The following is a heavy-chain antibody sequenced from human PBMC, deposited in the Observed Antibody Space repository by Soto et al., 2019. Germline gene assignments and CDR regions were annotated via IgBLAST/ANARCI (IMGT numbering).Heavy chain of an antibody. CDR3: AREKKHQSLGGRFGMDV. D-gene: IGHD2-2*01. CDR2: IGSSGGYI. Sequence: LRLSCAVSGFIFSDFSMNWVRQAPGKGLEWVASIGSSGGYIFYADSVKGRFTISRDNAKKSLDLQINSLRAEDTAVYYCAREKKHQSLGGRFGMDVWGQGTTVTVSS. CDR1: GFIFSDFS. J-gene: IGHJ6*02. V-gene: IGHV3-21*01.